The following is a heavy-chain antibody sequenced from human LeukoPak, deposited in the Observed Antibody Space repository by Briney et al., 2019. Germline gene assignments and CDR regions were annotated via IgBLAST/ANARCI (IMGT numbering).Heavy chain of an antibody. J-gene: IGHJ5*02. D-gene: IGHD4-23*01. V-gene: IGHV1-46*01. CDR1: GYTFTGYY. CDR2: INPRGTST. CDR3: ARDNSIHERGWWFDP. Sequence: PWASVKVSCKASGYTFTGYYMHWVRQAPGQGLEWMGLINPRGTSTIYAEKFQGRIIMTRDMSTTTDYMELSSLKSDDTAVYYCARDNSIHERGWWFDPWGQGTLVTVSS.